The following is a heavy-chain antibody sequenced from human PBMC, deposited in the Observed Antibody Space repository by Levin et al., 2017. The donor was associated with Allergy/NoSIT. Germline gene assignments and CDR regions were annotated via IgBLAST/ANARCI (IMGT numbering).Heavy chain of an antibody. D-gene: IGHD6-6*01. Sequence: GSLRLSCAVYGGSFSGYYWSWIRQPPGKGLEWIGEINHSGSTNYNPSLKSRVTISVDTSKNQFSLKLSSVTAADTAVYYCATSSSSPYAFDIWGQGTMVTVSS. CDR2: INHSGST. J-gene: IGHJ3*02. V-gene: IGHV4-34*01. CDR1: GGSFSGYY. CDR3: ATSSSSPYAFDI.